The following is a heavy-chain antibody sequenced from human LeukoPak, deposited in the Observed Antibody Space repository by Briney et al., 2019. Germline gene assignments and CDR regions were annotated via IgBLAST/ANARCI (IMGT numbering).Heavy chain of an antibody. CDR3: ARYVWGSYPTFEDY. CDR2: ISSSSSYI. D-gene: IGHD3-16*02. Sequence: GGSLRLSCAASGFTFSSYSMNWVRQAPGKGLEWVSSISSSSSYIYYADSVKVRFTISRDNAKNSLYLQMNSLRAEDTAVYYCARYVWGSYPTFEDYWGQGTLVTVSS. CDR1: GFTFSSYS. V-gene: IGHV3-21*01. J-gene: IGHJ4*02.